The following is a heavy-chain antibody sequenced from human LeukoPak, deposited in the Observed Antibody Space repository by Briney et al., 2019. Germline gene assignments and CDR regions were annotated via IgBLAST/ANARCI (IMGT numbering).Heavy chain of an antibody. CDR3: ARGGYIYASAVFWHFDL. J-gene: IGHJ2*01. Sequence: PSETLSLTCTVSGVSISSYYWSWLRQPPGKGLEWIAYTYYSGSTNYNPTLKSRVTLSVDTSKNQFSLKLSSVTAADTAVYFCARGGYIYASAVFWHFDLWGRGALVTVSS. V-gene: IGHV4-59*01. CDR1: GVSISSYY. CDR2: TYYSGST. D-gene: IGHD5-18*01.